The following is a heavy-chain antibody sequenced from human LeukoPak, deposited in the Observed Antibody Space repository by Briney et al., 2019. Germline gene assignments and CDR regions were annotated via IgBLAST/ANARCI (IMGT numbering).Heavy chain of an antibody. CDR1: GYTFSGVY. CDR2: INPQTGAT. D-gene: IGHD3-22*01. CDR3: ARGGDDSGLYFAY. J-gene: IGHJ4*02. Sequence: ASVKVSCKASGYTFSGVYVHWVRQAPGQGLEWMAWINPQTGATNYAQKFRGRVTMTRDMSISTAYMEVTSLKAHDTAVYYCARGGDDSGLYFAYWGQGSLVTVSS. V-gene: IGHV1-2*02.